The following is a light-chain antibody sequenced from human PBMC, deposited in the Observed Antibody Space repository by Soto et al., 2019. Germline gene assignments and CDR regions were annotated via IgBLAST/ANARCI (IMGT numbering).Light chain of an antibody. CDR3: AAGGGRLNGVV. CDR2: RST. CDR1: ISNFGTNT. Sequence: QSVLTQPPSASGLPGQRGTISCFGTISNFGTNTVNWDHQLPGTAPRLLIYRSTQRHSGVPDRFSGSKSGTSDSLVISGLQGEDEVDYYGAAGGGRLNGVVFGGGSKLPVL. J-gene: IGLJ2*01. V-gene: IGLV1-44*01.